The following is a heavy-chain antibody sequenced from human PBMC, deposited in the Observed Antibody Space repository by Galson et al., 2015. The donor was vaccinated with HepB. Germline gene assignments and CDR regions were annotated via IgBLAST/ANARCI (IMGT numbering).Heavy chain of an antibody. D-gene: IGHD1-26*01. J-gene: IGHJ6*02. Sequence: SVKVSCKASGYTFASYGITWVRQAPGQGLECMGWISPYNANAMYAQKFEGRVAMTTDTPRNTAYMELRSLRSDDTAVYYCASDGLYSGSPYYYGMDVWGQGTTVTVSS. CDR3: ASDGLYSGSPYYYGMDV. V-gene: IGHV1-18*01. CDR1: GYTFASYG. CDR2: ISPYNANA.